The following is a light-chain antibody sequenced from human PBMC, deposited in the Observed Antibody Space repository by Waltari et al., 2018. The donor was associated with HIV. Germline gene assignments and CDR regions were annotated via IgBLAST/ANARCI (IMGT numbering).Light chain of an antibody. Sequence: QSVVTQPPSVSGTPGQTVTISCSGSTSNLGIKTVNLYQHLPGTAPKRLIYGNYQRPSGVPDRFSASKSGTSASLAISGLQSEDEADYYCASWDASLNGWVFGGGTKLTVL. V-gene: IGLV1-44*01. CDR1: TSNLGIKT. CDR2: GNY. J-gene: IGLJ3*02. CDR3: ASWDASLNGWV.